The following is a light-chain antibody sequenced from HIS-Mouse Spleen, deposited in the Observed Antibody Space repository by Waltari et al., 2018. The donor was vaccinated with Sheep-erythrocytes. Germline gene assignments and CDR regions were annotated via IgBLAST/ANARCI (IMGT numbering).Light chain of an antibody. J-gene: IGLJ3*02. Sequence: QSALTQPASVSGSPGQSITISCTGTSSDAGSYNLVSWYQQHPGKAPKLMIYEGSKRPSGVSNRFSGSKSGNTASLTISGLQAEDEADYYCCSYTSSSTWVFGGGTKLTVL. CDR3: CSYTSSSTWV. CDR2: EGS. V-gene: IGLV2-14*02. CDR1: SSDAGSYNL.